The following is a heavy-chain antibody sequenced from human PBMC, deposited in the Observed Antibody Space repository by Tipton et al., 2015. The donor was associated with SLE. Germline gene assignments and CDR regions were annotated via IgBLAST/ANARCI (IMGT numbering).Heavy chain of an antibody. CDR3: ARINVDTAMVTQN. V-gene: IGHV4-59*12. J-gene: IGHJ4*02. D-gene: IGHD5-18*01. CDR1: SGSISSYY. CDR2: IYYSGST. Sequence: TLSLTCTVSSGSISSYYWTWIRQPPGKGLEWIGYIYYSGSTNYNPSLKSRVTISVDTSKNQFSLKLSSVTAADTAVYYCARINVDTAMVTQNWGQGTLVTVSS.